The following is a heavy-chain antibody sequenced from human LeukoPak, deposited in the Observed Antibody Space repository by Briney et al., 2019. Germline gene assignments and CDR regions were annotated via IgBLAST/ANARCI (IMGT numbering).Heavy chain of an antibody. V-gene: IGHV3-33*01. CDR2: IWYDGSNK. Sequence: GGSLRLSCAASRFTFSSYGMHWVRQAPGKGLEWVAVIWYDGSNKYYADSVKGRFTISRDNSKNTLYLQMNSLRAEDTAVYYCARDVDSSGYSLNYFDYWGQGTLVTVSS. J-gene: IGHJ4*02. CDR3: ARDVDSSGYSLNYFDY. CDR1: RFTFSSYG. D-gene: IGHD3-22*01.